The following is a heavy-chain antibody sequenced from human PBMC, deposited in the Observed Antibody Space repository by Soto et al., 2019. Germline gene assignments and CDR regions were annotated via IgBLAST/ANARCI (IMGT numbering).Heavy chain of an antibody. CDR2: IIPIFGTA. CDR1: GGTFSSYA. Sequence: QVQLVQSGAEVKKPGSSVKVSCKASGGTFSSYAISWVRQAPGQGLEWMGGIIPIFGTANYAQKFQGRVTITADESTSTAYMELSSLRSEDTAVYYCARACDYYDSSGGYGMDVWGQGTTVTVSS. J-gene: IGHJ6*02. V-gene: IGHV1-69*01. CDR3: ARACDYYDSSGGYGMDV. D-gene: IGHD3-22*01.